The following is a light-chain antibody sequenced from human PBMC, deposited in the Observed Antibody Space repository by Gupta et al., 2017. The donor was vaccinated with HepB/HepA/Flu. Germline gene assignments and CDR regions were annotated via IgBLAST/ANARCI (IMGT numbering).Light chain of an antibody. CDR2: GAS. CDR3: QQANSFPIS. CDR1: QGISTW. Sequence: DIQMTQSPSSVSASVGDRVTITCRASQGISTWLAWYQQKPGEAPNLLIFGASNLQSGVPSRFSGSGSGTDFTLTISNLQPEDFATYYCQQANSFPISFGGGTQVEIK. J-gene: IGKJ4*01. V-gene: IGKV1-12*01.